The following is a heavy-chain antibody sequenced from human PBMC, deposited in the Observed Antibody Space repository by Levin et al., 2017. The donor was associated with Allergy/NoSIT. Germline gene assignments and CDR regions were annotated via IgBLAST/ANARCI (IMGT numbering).Heavy chain of an antibody. CDR1: GYSFTSYW. V-gene: IGHV5-10-1*01. CDR2: IDPTDSYT. Sequence: GESLKISCKGSGYSFTSYWLIWVRQMPGKGLEWMGKIDPTDSYTNYSPSLEGHVTISTDNSLSTAYLQWSSLKASDTAMYFCARVEGYGSGSYHFQHGGQGTLVTVSS. J-gene: IGHJ1*01. D-gene: IGHD3-10*01. CDR3: ARVEGYGSGSYHFQH.